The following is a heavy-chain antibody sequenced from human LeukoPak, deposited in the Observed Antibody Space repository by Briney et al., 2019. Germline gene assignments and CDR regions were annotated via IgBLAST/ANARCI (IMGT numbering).Heavy chain of an antibody. J-gene: IGHJ4*02. CDR1: GFTFSSYW. D-gene: IGHD1-26*01. CDR3: IRVQVGATGFDY. CDR2: INTDGNTI. V-gene: IGHV3-74*01. Sequence: GGSLRLSCAASGFTFSSYWMSWVRQAPGKGLVWVSRINTDGNTINYADSVKGRFTISRDDAKNTLYLQMNSLRGEDTAIYYCIRVQVGATGFDYWGQGTLVTVSS.